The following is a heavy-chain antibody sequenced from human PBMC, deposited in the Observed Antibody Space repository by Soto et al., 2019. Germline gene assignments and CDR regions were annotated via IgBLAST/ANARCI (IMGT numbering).Heavy chain of an antibody. CDR1: GFTFRSYT. Sequence: QPGGSLRLSCAASGFTFRSYTMHWVRQAPGKGLEWVGVITYDGTNQYYADSVKGRFTISRDNSGNTLYLQMNSLRPDDTAVYYCARAPSGSYPEFDYWGQGTLVTVSS. J-gene: IGHJ4*02. V-gene: IGHV3-30-3*01. CDR2: ITYDGTNQ. CDR3: ARAPSGSYPEFDY. D-gene: IGHD1-26*01.